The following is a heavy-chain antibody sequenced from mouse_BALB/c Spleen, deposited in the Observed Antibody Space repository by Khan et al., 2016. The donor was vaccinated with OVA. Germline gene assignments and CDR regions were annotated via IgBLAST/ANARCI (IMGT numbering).Heavy chain of an antibody. V-gene: IGHV2-5*01. CDR2: IWRGGNT. D-gene: IGHD2-14*01. CDR1: GFSLSNYG. J-gene: IGHJ3*01. Sequence: QVQLKESGPGLVQPSQSLSITCTVSGFSLSNYGVYWVRQSPGKGLEWLGVIWRGGNTDYNAAFMSRLSITKDNSKSQVFFKMNSLQADDTAIYYSAKGDYRYGKIAYWSQGTLVTVSA. CDR3: AKGDYRYGKIAY.